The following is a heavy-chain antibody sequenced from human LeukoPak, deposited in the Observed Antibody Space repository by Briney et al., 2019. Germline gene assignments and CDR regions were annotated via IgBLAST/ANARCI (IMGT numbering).Heavy chain of an antibody. CDR3: AKGDYYDSSGYYYESGFVDY. J-gene: IGHJ4*02. CDR1: GFTFSSHA. CDR2: ISGSGGST. D-gene: IGHD3-22*01. Sequence: GGSLRLSCAASGFTFSSHAMSWVRQAPGKGLEWVSAISGSGGSTYYADSVKGRFTISRDNSKNTLYLQMNSLRAEDTAVYYCAKGDYYDSSGYYYESGFVDYWGQGTLVTVSS. V-gene: IGHV3-23*01.